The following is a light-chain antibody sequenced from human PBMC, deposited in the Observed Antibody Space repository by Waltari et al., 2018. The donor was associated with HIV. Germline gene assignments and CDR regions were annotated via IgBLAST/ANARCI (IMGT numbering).Light chain of an antibody. Sequence: EIVLTQSPGTLSLSPGERAVLSCRASQSVSTKLAWYQQKSGQAPKLLIYDTSSRASGIPDRFSGSGSGAGFTLTSSRLEPEDFAVYYCQHYYGSSRTFGQGTKVEIK. CDR2: DTS. J-gene: IGKJ1*01. CDR1: QSVSTK. V-gene: IGKV3-20*01. CDR3: QHYYGSSRT.